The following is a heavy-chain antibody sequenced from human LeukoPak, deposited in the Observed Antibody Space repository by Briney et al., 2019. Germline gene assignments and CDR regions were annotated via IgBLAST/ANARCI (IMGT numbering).Heavy chain of an antibody. J-gene: IGHJ4*02. CDR1: GFTFSSYA. Sequence: VRSLRLSCAASGFTFSSYAISWVRQAPGKELEWVSAISGSGGSTYYADSVKGRFTISRDNSKNTLYLQMNSLRAEDTAVYYCAKLGSGSGWYGGFDYWGQGTLVTVSS. CDR2: ISGSGGST. D-gene: IGHD6-19*01. CDR3: AKLGSGSGWYGGFDY. V-gene: IGHV3-23*01.